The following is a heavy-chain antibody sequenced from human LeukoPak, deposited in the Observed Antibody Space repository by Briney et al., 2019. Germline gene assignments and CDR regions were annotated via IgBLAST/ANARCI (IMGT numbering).Heavy chain of an antibody. J-gene: IGHJ4*02. V-gene: IGHV3-48*01. CDR1: GFTFSSYS. CDR2: ITGSSNII. CDR3: ARDPADY. Sequence: GGSLRLSCAASGFTFSSYSMSWVRQAPGKGLEWISYITGSSNIIHYADSVKGRCTISRDNAKNSVYLQINSLRAEDTAVYYCARDPADYWGQGTLVTVSS.